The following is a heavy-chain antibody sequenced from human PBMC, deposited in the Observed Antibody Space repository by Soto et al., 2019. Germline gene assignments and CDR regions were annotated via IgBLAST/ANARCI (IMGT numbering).Heavy chain of an antibody. V-gene: IGHV1-2*02. CDR2: INPNSGGT. CDR3: AKADYAFLIGWSYYYVMHV. J-gene: IGHJ6*02. Sequence: QVQLVQSGAEVKKPGASVKVSCKASVYTFTGYYMHWVRQAPGQVLECMGWINPNSGGTNYAQKYQGRVTMTRDTSISTAYMEMRRLRSDYTAVYYCAKADYAFLIGWSYYYVMHVWGHGLTVTVFS. CDR1: VYTFTGYY. D-gene: IGHD3-3*01.